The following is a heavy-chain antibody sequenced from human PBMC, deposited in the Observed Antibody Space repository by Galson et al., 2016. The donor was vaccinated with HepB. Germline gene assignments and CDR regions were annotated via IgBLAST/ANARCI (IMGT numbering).Heavy chain of an antibody. CDR3: ASKPPAGTNEVT. D-gene: IGHD6-13*01. CDR2: IYSGGSA. J-gene: IGHJ5*02. Sequence: FLRLSCAASGFTVSSKYMSWVRQAPGKGLEWVSVIYSGGSAYYADPVKGRFTISRDNSKNTLYLQMNSLRAEDTAVYYCASKPPAGTNEVTWGQGTLVTVSS. V-gene: IGHV3-53*01. CDR1: GFTVSSKY.